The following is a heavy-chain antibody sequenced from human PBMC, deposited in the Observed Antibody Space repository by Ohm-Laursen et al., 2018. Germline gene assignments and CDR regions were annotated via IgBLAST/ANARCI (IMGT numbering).Heavy chain of an antibody. J-gene: IGHJ4*02. CDR2: ISSSSSYI. D-gene: IGHD2-15*01. CDR1: GFTFSSYS. V-gene: IGHV3-21*01. CDR3: ARAPYCSGGSCYSDC. Sequence: SLRLSCSASGFTFSSYSMNWVRQAPGKGLEWVSSISSSSSYIYYADSVKGRFTISRDNAKNSLYLQMNSLRDEDTAVYYCARAPYCSGGSCYSDCWGQGTLVTVSS.